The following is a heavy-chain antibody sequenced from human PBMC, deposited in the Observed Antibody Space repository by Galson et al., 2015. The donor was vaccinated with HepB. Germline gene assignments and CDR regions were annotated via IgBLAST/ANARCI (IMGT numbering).Heavy chain of an antibody. J-gene: IGHJ4*02. Sequence: SLRLSCAASGFTFSSYAMHWVRQAPGKGLEYVSAISSNGGSTYYADSVKGRFTISRDNSKNTLYLQMSSLRAEDTAVYYCVKPLGYSGYDSGYWGQGTLVTVSS. V-gene: IGHV3-64D*06. CDR3: VKPLGYSGYDSGY. CDR2: ISSNGGST. D-gene: IGHD5-12*01. CDR1: GFTFSSYA.